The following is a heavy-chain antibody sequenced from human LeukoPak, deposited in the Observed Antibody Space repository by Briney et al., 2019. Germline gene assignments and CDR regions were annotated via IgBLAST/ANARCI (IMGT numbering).Heavy chain of an antibody. CDR3: ARRSPYSTGWSSYFDY. V-gene: IGHV4-4*02. CDR2: IYRSGTT. CDR1: GGSISSTNW. Sequence: PSGTLSLTCAVSGGSISSTNWWSWVRQPPGNGLEWIGEIYRSGTTNYKPSLKSRVTISLDKSRNHFSLKLTSVTAADSAVYYCARRSPYSTGWSSYFDYWGQGALVTVSS. J-gene: IGHJ4*02. D-gene: IGHD6-19*01.